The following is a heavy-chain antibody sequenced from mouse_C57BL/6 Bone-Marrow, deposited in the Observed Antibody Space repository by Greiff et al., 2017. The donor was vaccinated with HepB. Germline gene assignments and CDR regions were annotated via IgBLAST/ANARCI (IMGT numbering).Heavy chain of an antibody. CDR1: GYSITSGYD. CDR3: AREGGTTVEGRWYFDV. Sequence: EVQLVESGPGMVKPSQSLSLTCTVTGYSITSGYDWHWIRHFPGNKLEWMGYISYSGSTNYNPSLKSRISITHDTSKNHFFLKLNSVTTEDTATYYCAREGGTTVEGRWYFDVWGTGTTVTVSS. V-gene: IGHV3-1*01. CDR2: ISYSGST. D-gene: IGHD1-1*01. J-gene: IGHJ1*03.